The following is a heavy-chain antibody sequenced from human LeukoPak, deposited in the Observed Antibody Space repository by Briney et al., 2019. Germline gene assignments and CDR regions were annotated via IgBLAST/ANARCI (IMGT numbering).Heavy chain of an antibody. J-gene: IGHJ4*02. CDR1: GYSISTDYY. D-gene: IGHD3-22*01. V-gene: IGHV4-38-2*02. CDR2: VSYSGNT. CDR3: ARDVAQANYDSSGYPFDY. Sequence: SETLSLTCTVSGYSISTDYYWGWIRQPPGKGLEWIGSVSYSGNTYYSPSLKSRVTIEVHASENQFSLKLTSVTAADTAVYYCARDVAQANYDSSGYPFDYWGRGTLVTVSS.